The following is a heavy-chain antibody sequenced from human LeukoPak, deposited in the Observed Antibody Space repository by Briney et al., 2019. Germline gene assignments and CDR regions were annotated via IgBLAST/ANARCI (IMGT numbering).Heavy chain of an antibody. CDR1: GYTFTSYD. Sequence: SVKVSCKASGYTFTSYDINWVRQATGQGLEWMGGIIPTFGTVNYAQKFQGRVTITADESTSTAYMELSSLRSEDTAVYYCTSRGGYCSSTSCRSNYYMDVWGKGTTVTVSS. J-gene: IGHJ6*03. V-gene: IGHV1-69*13. CDR3: TSRGGYCSSTSCRSNYYMDV. CDR2: IIPTFGTV. D-gene: IGHD2-2*01.